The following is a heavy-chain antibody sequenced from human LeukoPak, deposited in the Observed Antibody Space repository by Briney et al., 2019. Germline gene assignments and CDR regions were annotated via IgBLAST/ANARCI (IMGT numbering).Heavy chain of an antibody. CDR3: ARDSTAMTYYFDY. D-gene: IGHD5-18*01. CDR2: IRYDGSNK. Sequence: GGSLRLSCAASGFTFSSYGMHWVRQAPGKGLEWVAFIRYDGSNKYYADSVKGRFTISRDNSKNTLYLQMNSLRAEDTAVYYCARDSTAMTYYFDYWGQGTLVTVSS. V-gene: IGHV3-30*02. CDR1: GFTFSSYG. J-gene: IGHJ4*02.